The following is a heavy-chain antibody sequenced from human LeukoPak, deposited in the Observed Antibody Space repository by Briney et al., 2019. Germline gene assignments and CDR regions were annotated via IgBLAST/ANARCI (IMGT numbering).Heavy chain of an antibody. V-gene: IGHV3-23*01. CDR2: ISGSGGST. CDR3: AKDQGIVLEWFFARPPIDY. D-gene: IGHD3-3*01. Sequence: SGGSLRLSCAASGFTFSSYAMSWVRQAPGKGLEWVSAISGSGGSTYYADSVKGRFTISRDNSKNTLYLQMNSLRAEDTAVYYCAKDQGIVLEWFFARPPIDYWGQGTLVTVSS. CDR1: GFTFSSYA. J-gene: IGHJ4*02.